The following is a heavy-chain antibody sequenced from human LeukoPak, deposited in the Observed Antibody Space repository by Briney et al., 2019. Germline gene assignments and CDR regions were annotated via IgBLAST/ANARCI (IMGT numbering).Heavy chain of an antibody. D-gene: IGHD3-10*02. Sequence: GGSLRLSCVASGFIFSSYEMNWVRQTPGKGLEWLAHISSSGNSIYYADSVRGRFTISRDNAKNSLYLQMNSLRAEDTAVYYCAELGITMIGGVWGKGTTVTISS. J-gene: IGHJ6*04. CDR2: ISSSGNSI. CDR1: GFIFSSYE. CDR3: AELGITMIGGV. V-gene: IGHV3-48*03.